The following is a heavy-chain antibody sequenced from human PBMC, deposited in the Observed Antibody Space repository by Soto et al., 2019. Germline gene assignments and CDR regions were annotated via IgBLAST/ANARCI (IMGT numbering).Heavy chain of an antibody. D-gene: IGHD4-4*01. V-gene: IGHV1-69*01. J-gene: IGHJ6*02. CDR1: GGTFSSYA. CDR2: IIPIFGTA. Sequence: QVQLVQSGAEVKQPGSSVKVSCKASGGTFSSYAISWVRQAPGPGLEWMGGIIPIFGTANYAQKFRGRVTITADESTSTAHMEMSSRRSEDKAVYYCARGVVSDYRTYYYYGMDVWGQGTTVTASS. CDR3: ARGVVSDYRTYYYYGMDV.